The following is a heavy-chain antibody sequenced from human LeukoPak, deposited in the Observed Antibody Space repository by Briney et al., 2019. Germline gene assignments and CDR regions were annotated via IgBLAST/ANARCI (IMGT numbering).Heavy chain of an antibody. V-gene: IGHV4-34*01. CDR2: INHSGST. Sequence: SSETLSLTCAVSGGSISSYYWSWIRQPPGKGLEWIGEINHSGSTNYNPSLKSRVTISVDTSKNQFSLKLSSVTAADTAVYYCARGGQGYPDYWGQGTLVTVSS. CDR3: ARGGQGYPDY. J-gene: IGHJ4*02. CDR1: GGSISSYY. D-gene: IGHD5-18*01.